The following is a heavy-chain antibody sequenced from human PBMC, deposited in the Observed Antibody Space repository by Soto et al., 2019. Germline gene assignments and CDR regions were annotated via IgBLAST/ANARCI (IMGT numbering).Heavy chain of an antibody. CDR3: AGSSGYYLVDY. D-gene: IGHD3-22*01. CDR1: GGSISSGGYS. J-gene: IGHJ4*02. V-gene: IGHV4-30-2*01. CDR2: IYHSGST. Sequence: SETLSLTCAVSGGSISSGGYSWSWIRQPPGKGLEWIGYIYHSGSTYYNQSLKSRVTISVDRSKNHFSLKLSSVTAADTAVYYCAGSSGYYLVDYWGQGTLVTVSS.